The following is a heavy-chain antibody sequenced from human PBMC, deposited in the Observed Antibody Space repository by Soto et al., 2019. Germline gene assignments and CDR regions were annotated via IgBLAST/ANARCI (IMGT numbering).Heavy chain of an antibody. Sequence: EVQLVESGGGLVQPGGSLRLSCAASGFTVSSNYMIWVRQAPGKGLEWVSVIYSGGSTYYADSVKGRFTISRDNSKNTLYLQMNSLRAEDTAVYYCARSWAVAGSYDYWGQGTLVTVSS. V-gene: IGHV3-66*01. J-gene: IGHJ4*02. CDR1: GFTVSSNY. D-gene: IGHD6-19*01. CDR2: IYSGGST. CDR3: ARSWAVAGSYDY.